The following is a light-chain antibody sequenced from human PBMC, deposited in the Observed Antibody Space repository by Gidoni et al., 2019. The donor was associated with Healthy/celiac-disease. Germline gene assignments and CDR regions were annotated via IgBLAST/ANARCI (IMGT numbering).Light chain of an antibody. J-gene: IGKJ3*01. Sequence: DIQMTQSPASLSASVGDRVTITCQASQDINNYLNWYQQKPGKAPKLLIYDASNLETGVPSRFSGSGSGTDFTFTISILQPEDIATYYCQQYDNFPPTFXPXTKVDIK. CDR3: QQYDNFPPT. V-gene: IGKV1-33*01. CDR2: DAS. CDR1: QDINNY.